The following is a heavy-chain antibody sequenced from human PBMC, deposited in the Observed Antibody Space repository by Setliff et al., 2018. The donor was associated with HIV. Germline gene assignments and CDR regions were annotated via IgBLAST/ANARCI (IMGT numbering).Heavy chain of an antibody. V-gene: IGHV3-23*01. CDR1: GFTFSSYA. CDR2: ISGSGGST. J-gene: IGHJ4*02. D-gene: IGHD6-19*01. Sequence: PGGSLRLPCAASGFTFSSYAMSWVRQAPGKGLEWVSAISGSGGSTYYADSVKGRFTISRDNSKNTLYLQMNSLRAEDTAVYYCAKAGLIAVAGTFDYWDQGTLVTVSS. CDR3: AKAGLIAVAGTFDY.